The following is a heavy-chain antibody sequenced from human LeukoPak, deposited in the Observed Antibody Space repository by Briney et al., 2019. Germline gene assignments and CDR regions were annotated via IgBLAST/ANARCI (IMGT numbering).Heavy chain of an antibody. V-gene: IGHV4-4*07. Sequence: SETPSLTCTVSGGSISSYYWSWIRQPAGKGLEWIGRIYTSGSTNYNPSLKSRVTMSVDTSKNQFSLKLSSVTAADTAVYYCARELPRLGRVDYWGQGTLVTVSS. CDR1: GGSISSYY. D-gene: IGHD6-19*01. CDR2: IYTSGST. CDR3: ARELPRLGRVDY. J-gene: IGHJ4*02.